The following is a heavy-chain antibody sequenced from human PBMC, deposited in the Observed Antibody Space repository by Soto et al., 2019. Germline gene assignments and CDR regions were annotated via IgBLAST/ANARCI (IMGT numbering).Heavy chain of an antibody. J-gene: IGHJ6*02. V-gene: IGHV3-7*05. CDR3: ASWAGSAYYYGMDV. CDR2: IKQDGSEK. CDR1: GFTFSSYW. D-gene: IGHD7-27*01. Sequence: GGSLRLSCAASGFTFSSYWMSWVRQAPGKGLEWVANIKQDGSEKYYVDSVKGRFTISRDNAKNSLYLQMNSLRAEDTAVYYCASWAGSAYYYGMDVWGQGTTVTVSS.